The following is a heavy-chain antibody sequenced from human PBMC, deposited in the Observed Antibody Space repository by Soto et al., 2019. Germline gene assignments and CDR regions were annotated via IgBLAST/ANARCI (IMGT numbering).Heavy chain of an antibody. CDR1: GFTFSNYW. CDR3: SRDNEVYKMGY. CDR2: INSDGSGT. D-gene: IGHD2-8*01. Sequence: EVQLVESGGGLVQPGGSLRLSCAASGFTFSNYWMDWVRQAPGKGLVWVSRINSDGSGTRYADSVTGRFTIFRDNAKNTLYLQMNSLRAEDMAVYYCSRDNEVYKMGYWGQGTLVTVSS. V-gene: IGHV3-74*01. J-gene: IGHJ4*02.